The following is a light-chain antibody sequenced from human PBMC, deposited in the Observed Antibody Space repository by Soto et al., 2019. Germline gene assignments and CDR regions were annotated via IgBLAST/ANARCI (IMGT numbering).Light chain of an antibody. CDR3: QQSYDSALT. Sequence: DIQMTQSPSSLSASVGDRVTITCRASQSINKYLNWYRQKPGKAPELLIYAASSLQNGVPSTFSRSESGTDFTVTIISLQPEDFATYYCQQSYDSALTFGGGTKVDIK. CDR2: AAS. V-gene: IGKV1-39*01. CDR1: QSINKY. J-gene: IGKJ4*01.